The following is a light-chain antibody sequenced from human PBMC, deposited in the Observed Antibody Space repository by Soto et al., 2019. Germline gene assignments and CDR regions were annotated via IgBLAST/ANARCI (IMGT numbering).Light chain of an antibody. Sequence: EIVLTQSPGTLSLSPGERATLSCRASQSVSSSYLAWYQQKPGQAPRLLIYGASSRDTGIPDRFSGSGSGTDFTLTISRLEPEDFAVYYCQQYGSSLFTFGGGTKVEIK. CDR1: QSVSSSY. V-gene: IGKV3-20*01. CDR2: GAS. CDR3: QQYGSSLFT. J-gene: IGKJ4*01.